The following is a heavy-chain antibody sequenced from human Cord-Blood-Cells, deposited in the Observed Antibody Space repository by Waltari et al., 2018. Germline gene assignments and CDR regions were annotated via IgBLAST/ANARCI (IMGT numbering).Heavy chain of an antibody. CDR3: ARLGSSGWYDAFDI. CDR1: GLPFIGHG. Sequence: EVQLVESGGGLVQPGGSRRHSCAAFGLPFIGHGTAGFGQAPGKGLEWVANIKQDGSEKYYVDSVKGRFTISRDNAKNSLYLQMNSLRAEDTAVYYCARLGSSGWYDAFDIWGQGTMVTVSS. D-gene: IGHD6-19*01. J-gene: IGHJ3*02. V-gene: IGHV3-7*01. CDR2: IKQDGSEK.